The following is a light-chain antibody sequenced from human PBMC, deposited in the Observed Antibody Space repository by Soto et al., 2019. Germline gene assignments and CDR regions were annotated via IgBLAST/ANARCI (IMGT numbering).Light chain of an antibody. CDR2: GAS. Sequence: ESVLTQSPGTLSLSPGGRATLSCRASQSVSSGYLAWYQQKPGQAPRLLIYGASSRATGIPDRFSGSGSVTDFTLTISRLEPEDFAVYYCQQYGSSPLFIFGPGTKVDIK. CDR3: QQYGSSPLFI. CDR1: QSVSSGY. V-gene: IGKV3-20*01. J-gene: IGKJ3*01.